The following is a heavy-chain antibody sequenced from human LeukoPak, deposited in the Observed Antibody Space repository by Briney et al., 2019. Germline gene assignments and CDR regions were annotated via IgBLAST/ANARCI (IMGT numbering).Heavy chain of an antibody. CDR1: GGSFSGYY. Sequence: PSETLSLTCAVYGGSFSGYYWSWLRQPPGKGLEWIGEINHSGSTNYNPSLKSRVTISVDTSKNQFSLKLSSVTAADTAVYYCASFKQWRTYYFDYWGQGTLVTVPS. J-gene: IGHJ4*02. V-gene: IGHV4-34*01. D-gene: IGHD6-19*01. CDR3: ASFKQWRTYYFDY. CDR2: INHSGST.